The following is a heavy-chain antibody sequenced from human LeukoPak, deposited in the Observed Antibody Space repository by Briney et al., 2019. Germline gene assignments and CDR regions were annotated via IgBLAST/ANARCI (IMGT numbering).Heavy chain of an antibody. CDR3: AKDFEYSSSSRRGAFDI. CDR2: ISGSGGST. J-gene: IGHJ3*02. CDR1: GFTFSSYA. D-gene: IGHD6-6*01. Sequence: PGGSLRLSCAASGFTFSSYAMSWVRQAPGKGLEWVSAISGSGGSTYYADSVKGRFTISRDNSKNTLYLQMNSLRAEDTAVYYCAKDFEYSSSSRRGAFDIWGQGTMVTVSS. V-gene: IGHV3-23*01.